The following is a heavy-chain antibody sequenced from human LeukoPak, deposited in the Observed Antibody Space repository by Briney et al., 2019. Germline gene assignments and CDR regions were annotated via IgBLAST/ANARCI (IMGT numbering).Heavy chain of an antibody. CDR2: ISSSSSYI. CDR3: ARKYYYGSGSYYNSLNYYYGMDV. V-gene: IGHV3-21*01. Sequence: PGGSLRLSCAASGFTFSSYSMNWVRQAPGKGLEWVSSISSSSSYIYYADSVKGRFTISRDNAKNSLYLQMNSLRAEDTAVYYCARKYYYGSGSYYNSLNYYYGMDVWGQGTTVTVSS. D-gene: IGHD3-10*01. CDR1: GFTFSSYS. J-gene: IGHJ6*02.